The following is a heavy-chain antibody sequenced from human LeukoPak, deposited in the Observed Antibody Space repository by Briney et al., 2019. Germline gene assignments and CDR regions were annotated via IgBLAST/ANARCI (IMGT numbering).Heavy chain of an antibody. CDR1: AFTFSDYT. CDR2: ISGSGGGT. Sequence: GGSLRLSCAASAFTFSDYTMNWVRQAPGKGLEWVSAISGSGGGTYYADSVKGRFTISRDNSKNTLYLQMNSLSTEDTAVYYCAKTTTGYSSGRYPGWPVDYWGQGTLVTVSS. D-gene: IGHD6-19*01. J-gene: IGHJ4*02. V-gene: IGHV3-23*01. CDR3: AKTTTGYSSGRYPGWPVDY.